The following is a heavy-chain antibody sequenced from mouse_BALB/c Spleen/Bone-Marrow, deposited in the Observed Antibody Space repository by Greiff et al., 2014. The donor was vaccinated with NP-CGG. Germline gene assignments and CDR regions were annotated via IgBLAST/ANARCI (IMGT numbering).Heavy chain of an antibody. V-gene: IGHV1S137*01. CDR3: AREGGNFPWFAY. CDR1: GYTFTDYA. D-gene: IGHD2-1*01. J-gene: IGHJ3*01. CDR2: ISTYYGDA. Sequence: QVQLKESGAELVRPGVSVKISCKGSGYTFTDYAMHWVKQSHAKSLEWIGVISTYYGDASYNQKFKGKATMTVDKSSSTAYMELARLTSEDSANYYCAREGGNFPWFAYWGQGTLVTVSA.